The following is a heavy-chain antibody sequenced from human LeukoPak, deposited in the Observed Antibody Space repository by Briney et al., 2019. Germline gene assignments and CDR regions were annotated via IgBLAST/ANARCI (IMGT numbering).Heavy chain of an antibody. D-gene: IGHD5-12*01. CDR3: ARDLVDIVATSEVHAFDI. CDR2: IYYSGST. V-gene: IGHV4-59*01. Sequence: SETLSLTCSVSGGSINTYYWTWIRLSPGKGLDWIGYIYYSGSTNYNPSLKSRVTISVDTSKNQFSLKLSSVTAADTAVYYCARDLVDIVATSEVHAFDIWGQGTMVTVSS. CDR1: GGSINTYY. J-gene: IGHJ3*02.